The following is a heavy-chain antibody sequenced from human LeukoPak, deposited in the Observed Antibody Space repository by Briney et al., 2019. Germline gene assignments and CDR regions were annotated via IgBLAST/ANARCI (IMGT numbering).Heavy chain of an antibody. Sequence: RASVKVSCKASGGTFSSYGISWVRQAPGQGLEWMGWISAYNGNTNYAQKLQGRVTMTTDTSTSTAYMELRSLRSDDTAVYYCARVLGQTAMGFLSESENAFDIWGQGTMVTVSS. CDR2: ISAYNGNT. CDR3: ARVLGQTAMGFLSESENAFDI. V-gene: IGHV1-18*01. J-gene: IGHJ3*02. CDR1: GGTFSSYG. D-gene: IGHD5-18*01.